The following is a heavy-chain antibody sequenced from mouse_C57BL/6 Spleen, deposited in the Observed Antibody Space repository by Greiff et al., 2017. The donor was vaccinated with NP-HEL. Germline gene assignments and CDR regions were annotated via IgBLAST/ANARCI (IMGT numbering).Heavy chain of an antibody. CDR2: INPNNGGT. D-gene: IGHD2-1*01. CDR3: ASYGNYGFDV. Sequence: VQLQQSGPELVKPGASVKISCKASGYTFTDYYMNWVKQSHGKSLEWIGDINPNNGGTSYNQKFKGKATLTVDKSSSTAYMELRSLTSEDSAVYYCASYGNYGFDVWGTGTTVTVSS. CDR1: GYTFTDYY. J-gene: IGHJ1*03. V-gene: IGHV1-26*01.